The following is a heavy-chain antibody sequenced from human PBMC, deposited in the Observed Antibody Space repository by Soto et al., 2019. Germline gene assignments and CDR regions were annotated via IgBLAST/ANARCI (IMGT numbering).Heavy chain of an antibody. J-gene: IGHJ4*02. V-gene: IGHV4-34*01. CDR2: INHSGST. Sequence: QVQLQQWGAGLLKPSETLSLTCAVYGGSFRGYYWSWIRQPPGKGLEWSGEINHSGSTNYNPSLKSRVTISVDTSKNQFALKLRSVTAADTAVYYCARVPAYYDILPGSGGYYFDLWGQGTLVTVSS. CDR1: GGSFRGYY. D-gene: IGHD3-9*01. CDR3: ARVPAYYDILPGSGGYYFDL.